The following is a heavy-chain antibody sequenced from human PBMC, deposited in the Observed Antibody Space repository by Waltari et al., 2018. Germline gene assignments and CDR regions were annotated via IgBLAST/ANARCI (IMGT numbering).Heavy chain of an antibody. CDR2: IYYAGST. J-gene: IGHJ4*02. V-gene: IGHV4-59*01. CDR1: GSINHDY. Sequence: QVRLQESGPGLVKPSETLSLTCAVSGSINHDYWSWIRQPPGKGLEWIGYIYYAGSTNYNPSLKSLVTISIDVSRNHFSLRLSSVTAADTAVYYCATDNRPASAGLWGQGTLVTVSS. CDR3: ATDNRPASAGL. D-gene: IGHD6-13*01.